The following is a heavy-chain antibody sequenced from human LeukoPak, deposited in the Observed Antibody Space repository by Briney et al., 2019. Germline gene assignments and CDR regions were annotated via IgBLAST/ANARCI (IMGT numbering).Heavy chain of an antibody. Sequence: ASVKVSCKASGGTFSSYAISWVRQAPGQGLEWMGGISPIFGTANYAQKFQGRVTITAGESTSTAYMELSSLRSEDTAVYYCARDLDYDSSGYHPYYYYYGMDVWGQGTTVTVSS. CDR2: ISPIFGTA. CDR3: ARDLDYDSSGYHPYYYYYGMDV. D-gene: IGHD3-22*01. CDR1: GGTFSSYA. V-gene: IGHV1-69*13. J-gene: IGHJ6*02.